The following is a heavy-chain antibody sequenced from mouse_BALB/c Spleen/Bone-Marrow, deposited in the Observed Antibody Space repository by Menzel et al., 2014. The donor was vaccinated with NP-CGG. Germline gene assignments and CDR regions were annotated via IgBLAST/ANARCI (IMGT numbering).Heavy chain of an antibody. J-gene: IGHJ2*01. CDR1: GYTFTSYD. V-gene: IGHV1S56*01. CDR3: ARWNYGSRRGFHY. CDR2: IYPGDGST. Sequence: VQLQQSGPELVKPGAFVKISCRASGYTFTSYDINWVKQRPGQGLEWTGWIYPGDGSTNYNEKFKVKATLTADNSSSTAYMQHSSLTAENPAVYFCARWNYGSRRGFHYWGQGTTLTVSS. D-gene: IGHD1-1*01.